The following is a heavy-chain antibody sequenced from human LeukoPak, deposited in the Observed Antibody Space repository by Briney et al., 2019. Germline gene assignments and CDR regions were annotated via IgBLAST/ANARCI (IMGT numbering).Heavy chain of an antibody. D-gene: IGHD5-12*01. CDR2: IYYSGST. Sequence: PSETLSLTCTVSGGSISSSSYYWGWIRQPPGKGLEWIGSIYYSGSTYYNPSLKSRVTISVDTSKNQFSLKLSSVTAADTAVYYCARDYWGHDYRYNYYYYYMDVWGKGTTVTISS. J-gene: IGHJ6*03. CDR3: ARDYWGHDYRYNYYYYYMDV. CDR1: GGSISSSSYY. V-gene: IGHV4-39*07.